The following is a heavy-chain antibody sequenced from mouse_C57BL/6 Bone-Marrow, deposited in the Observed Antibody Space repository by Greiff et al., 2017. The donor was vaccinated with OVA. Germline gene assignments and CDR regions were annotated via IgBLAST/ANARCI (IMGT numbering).Heavy chain of an antibody. J-gene: IGHJ2*01. CDR2: INPGSGGT. V-gene: IGHV1-54*01. CDR1: GYAFTNYL. Sequence: QVQLKESGAELVRPGTSVKVSCKASGYAFTNYLIAWVKQRPGQGLEWIGVINPGSGGTNYNEKLKGKAKLTADKSSSTAYMQLSSLTSEDSAVYFCARLPYYCNGFDYWGQGTTLTVSS. D-gene: IGHD2-10*01. CDR3: ARLPYYCNGFDY.